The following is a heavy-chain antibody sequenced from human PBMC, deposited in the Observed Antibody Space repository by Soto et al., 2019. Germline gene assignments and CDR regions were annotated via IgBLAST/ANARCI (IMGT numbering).Heavy chain of an antibody. CDR1: GFTFRSYA. V-gene: IGHV3-30*01. D-gene: IGHD6-13*01. J-gene: IGHJ4*02. CDR2: ISYDGTNK. CDR3: ARGDSNRWSDY. Sequence: QVQLVESGGGVVQPGRSLRLSCAASGFTFRSYAMDWVRQAPGKGLEWVAVISYDGTNKYYADSVKGRFTISRDNSKNTLSLQMNSLRPEDTAVYYCARGDSNRWSDYWGQGTLVTVSS.